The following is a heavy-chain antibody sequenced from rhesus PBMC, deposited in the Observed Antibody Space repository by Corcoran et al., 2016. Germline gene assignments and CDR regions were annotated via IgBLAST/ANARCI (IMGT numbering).Heavy chain of an antibody. J-gene: IGHJ2*01. CDR3: ARGEYSNGYFDL. Sequence: QVQLQESGPGLVKPSETLSLTCAVSGGSVSSSNWWSWIRQPPGKGLEWIGYISGSSGSTYYNPSLKSRVTISTDTSKNQFSLKLSSVTAADTAVYYCARGEYSNGYFDLWGPGTPITISS. V-gene: IGHV4-65*01. CDR1: GGSVSSSNW. CDR2: ISGSSGST. D-gene: IGHD4-23*01.